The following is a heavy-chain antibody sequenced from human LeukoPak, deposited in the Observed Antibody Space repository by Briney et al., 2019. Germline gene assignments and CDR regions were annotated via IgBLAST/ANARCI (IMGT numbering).Heavy chain of an antibody. CDR2: IKPDGSEK. Sequence: GGSLRLSCAASGLTFSGYWMNWVRQAPGKGLEWVASIKPDGSEKYYVDSVKGRFTISRDNSKNTVYLLMSSLRAEDTAVYYCARVSPDRGWGSFPDYWGQGTLVTVSS. CDR3: ARVSPDRGWGSFPDY. D-gene: IGHD3-16*01. CDR1: GLTFSGYW. J-gene: IGHJ4*02. V-gene: IGHV3-7*02.